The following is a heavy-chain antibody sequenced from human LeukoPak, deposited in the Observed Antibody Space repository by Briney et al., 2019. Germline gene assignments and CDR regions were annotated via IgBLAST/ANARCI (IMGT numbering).Heavy chain of an antibody. CDR3: ARLYYSNYPPLYNWFDP. Sequence: ASVKVSCKASGGTFSSYAISWVRQAPGQGLEWMGGIIPIFGTANYAQKSQGRVTITTDESTSTAYMELSSLRSEDTAVYYCARLYYSNYPPLYNWFDPWGQGTLVTVSS. V-gene: IGHV1-69*05. CDR1: GGTFSSYA. CDR2: IIPIFGTA. J-gene: IGHJ5*02. D-gene: IGHD4-11*01.